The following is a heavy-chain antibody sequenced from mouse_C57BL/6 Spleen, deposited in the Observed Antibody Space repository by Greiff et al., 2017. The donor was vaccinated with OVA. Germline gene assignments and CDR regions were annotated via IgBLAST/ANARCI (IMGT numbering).Heavy chain of an antibody. J-gene: IGHJ1*03. CDR2: IDPSDSET. CDR1: GYTFTSYW. D-gene: IGHD1-1*01. Sequence: QVQLQQSGAELVRPGSSVKLSCKASGYTFTSYWIHWVKQRPIQGLEWIGNIDPSDSETHYNQKFKDKATLTVDKSSSTAYMQLSSLTSEDSAVYYCARDGDYYGSSYGYFDVWGTGTTVTVSS. CDR3: ARDGDYYGSSYGYFDV. V-gene: IGHV1-52*01.